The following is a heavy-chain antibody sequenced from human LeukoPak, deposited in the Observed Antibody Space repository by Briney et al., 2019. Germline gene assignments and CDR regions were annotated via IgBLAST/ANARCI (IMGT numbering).Heavy chain of an antibody. CDR1: FTXXSYS. J-gene: IGHJ4*02. V-gene: IGHV3-21*04. D-gene: IGHD6-19*01. CDR2: ISSSSSYI. CDR3: VXRGSGWYYFDY. Sequence: FTXXSYSMNWVRQAPGKGLEWVSSISSSSSYIYYADSVKGRFTISRDNSKNTLYLQMNSLRAEDTAVYYCVXRGSGWYYFDYWGQGTLVTVSS.